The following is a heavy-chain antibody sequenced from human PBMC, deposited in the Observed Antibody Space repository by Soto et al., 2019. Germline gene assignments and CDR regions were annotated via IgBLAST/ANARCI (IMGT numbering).Heavy chain of an antibody. Sequence: EVQLVESGGGLVQPGGSLKLSCAASGFTFSGSAMHWVRQASGKGLEWVGRIRSKANSYATAYAASVKGRFTISRDDSKNTAYLQMNSLKTEDTAVYYCTLLEPLRYYYGMDVWGQGTTVPVSS. D-gene: IGHD1-1*01. CDR2: IRSKANSYAT. J-gene: IGHJ6*02. CDR1: GFTFSGSA. V-gene: IGHV3-73*01. CDR3: TLLEPLRYYYGMDV.